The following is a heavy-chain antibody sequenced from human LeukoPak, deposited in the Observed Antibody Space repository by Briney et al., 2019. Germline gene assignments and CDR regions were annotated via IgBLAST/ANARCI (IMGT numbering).Heavy chain of an antibody. CDR1: GFTFSSYS. CDR2: ISSSSSTI. V-gene: IGHV3-48*04. J-gene: IGHJ4*02. CDR3: ARTERDDYGDYLGDY. D-gene: IGHD4-17*01. Sequence: PGGSLRLSCAASGFTFSSYSMNWVRQAPGKGLEWVSYISSSSSTIYYADSVKGRFTISRDNAKNSLYLQMNSLRAEDTAVYYCARTERDDYGDYLGDYWGQGTLVTVSS.